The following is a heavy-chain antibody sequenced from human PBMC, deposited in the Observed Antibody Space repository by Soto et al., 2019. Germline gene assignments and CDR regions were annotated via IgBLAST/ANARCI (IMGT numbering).Heavy chain of an antibody. Sequence: IQLLQSAGAVKRPGASVKVSCKASGYTFNTFGVTWVRQAPGEGLEWMGCISGYGGKRDYSRKLQGRRTLTADPSKSTYYMELRNLTSDDTAVYYGSRGWGKSFGDNDFWGQGTLVTVSS. J-gene: IGHJ4*02. V-gene: IGHV1-18*01. D-gene: IGHD2-21*02. CDR1: GYTFNTFG. CDR2: ISGYGGKR. CDR3: SRGWGKSFGDNDF.